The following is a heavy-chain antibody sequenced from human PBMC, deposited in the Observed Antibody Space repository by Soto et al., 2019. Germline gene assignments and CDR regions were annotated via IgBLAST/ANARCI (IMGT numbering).Heavy chain of an antibody. D-gene: IGHD6-6*01. CDR1: GGTFSSYA. J-gene: IGHJ4*02. CDR2: LIPIFGTA. V-gene: IGHV1-69*01. Sequence: QVQLVQSGAEVKKPGSSVKVSCKASGGTFSSYAISWVRQAPGQGLEWMGGLIPIFGTANYAQKFQGRVTITADESTSTSYMELSSLRSEDTAVYYWARDPYSSSPGDYWGQGTLVTVSS. CDR3: ARDPYSSSPGDY.